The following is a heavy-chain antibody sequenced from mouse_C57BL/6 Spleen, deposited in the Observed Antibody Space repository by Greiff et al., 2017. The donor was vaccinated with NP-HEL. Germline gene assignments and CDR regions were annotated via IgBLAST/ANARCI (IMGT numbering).Heavy chain of an antibody. V-gene: IGHV1-26*01. CDR2: INPNNGGT. J-gene: IGHJ4*01. CDR1: GYTFTDYY. CDR3: ARSRVTYYAMDY. Sequence: VQLQQSGPELVKPGASVKISCKASGYTFTDYYMNWVKQSHGKSLEWIGDINPNNGGTSYNQKFKGKATLTVDKSSSTAYMELRSLTSEDSAVYYCARSRVTYYAMDYWGQGTSVTVSS.